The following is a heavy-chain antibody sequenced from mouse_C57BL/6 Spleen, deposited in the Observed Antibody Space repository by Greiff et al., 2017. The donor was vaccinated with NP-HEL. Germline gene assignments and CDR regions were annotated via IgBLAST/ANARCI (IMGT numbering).Heavy chain of an antibody. CDR2: IHPNSGST. J-gene: IGHJ3*01. Sequence: QVQPKQPGAELVKPGASVKLSCKASGYTFTSYWMHWVKQRPGQGLEWIGMIHPNSGSTNYNEKFKSKATLTVDKSSSTAYMQLSSLTSEDSAVYYCARDGYDDGYWGQGTLVTVSA. D-gene: IGHD2-2*01. CDR1: GYTFTSYW. V-gene: IGHV1-64*01. CDR3: ARDGYDDGY.